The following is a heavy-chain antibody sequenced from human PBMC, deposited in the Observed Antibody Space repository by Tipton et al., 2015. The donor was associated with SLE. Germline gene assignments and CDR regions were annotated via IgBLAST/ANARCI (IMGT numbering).Heavy chain of an antibody. D-gene: IGHD4-23*01. CDR2: FYHSGIT. J-gene: IGHJ5*02. CDR3: TRGNVISWFGT. CDR1: GPSINNAYY. V-gene: IGHV4-38-2*01. Sequence: TLSLTCAVSGPSINNAYYWGWIRQPPGKGLEWIGNFYHSGITYYNPSLKTRVTISIDTSKNQFSLRLTSVTAADTALYYCTRGNVISWFGTWGRGTLVTVSS.